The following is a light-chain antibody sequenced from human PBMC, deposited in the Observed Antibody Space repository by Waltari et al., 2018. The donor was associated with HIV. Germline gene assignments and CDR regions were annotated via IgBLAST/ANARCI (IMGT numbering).Light chain of an antibody. CDR3: QAWDSSTAI. CDR2: QDN. Sequence: SYELTQPPSVSVSPGQTASITYSEHKLRDKYVVWYPQKPGQSPVLVIYQDNKRPSGIPERVSVSNSGNTATLTISGTQALDEADYYCQAWDSSTAIFGGGTELTVL. V-gene: IGLV3-1*01. CDR1: KLRDKY. J-gene: IGLJ2*01.